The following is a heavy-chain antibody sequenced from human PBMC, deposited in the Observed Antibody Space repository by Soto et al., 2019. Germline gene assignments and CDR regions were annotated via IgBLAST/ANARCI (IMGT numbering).Heavy chain of an antibody. Sequence: ASVKVSCKASGYTFTSYGISWVRQAPGQGLEWMGWISAYNGNTNYAQKLQGRVTMTTDTSTSTAYMELRSLRSDDTAVYYCARDSSGWSPYYYYMDVWGKGTTVTVSS. CDR2: ISAYNGNT. V-gene: IGHV1-18*01. J-gene: IGHJ6*03. CDR1: GYTFTSYG. CDR3: ARDSSGWSPYYYYMDV. D-gene: IGHD6-19*01.